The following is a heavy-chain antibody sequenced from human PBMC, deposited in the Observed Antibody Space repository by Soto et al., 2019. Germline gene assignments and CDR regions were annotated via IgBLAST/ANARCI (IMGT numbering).Heavy chain of an antibody. J-gene: IGHJ5*02. D-gene: IGHD4-17*01. CDR1: DSTFTGYT. Sequence: QVHLVQSETEVKEPGASVTVSCKTSDSTFTGYTINWVRQAPVQGLEWLGWISSLNGNTNYARKYQGRLTMTTHTSATTAYMELRSLRSDDRAVYFCARGTVTSGRWFGPWGQGTLVTVSS. CDR2: ISSLNGNT. V-gene: IGHV1-18*04. CDR3: ARGTVTSGRWFGP.